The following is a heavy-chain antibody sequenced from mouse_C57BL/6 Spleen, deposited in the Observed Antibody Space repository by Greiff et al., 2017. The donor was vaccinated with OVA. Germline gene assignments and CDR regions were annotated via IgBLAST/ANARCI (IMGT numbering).Heavy chain of an antibody. CDR3: ERRGYFDY. J-gene: IGHJ2*01. V-gene: IGHV1-55*01. Sequence: QVHVQQSGAELVQPGASVKMSCKASGYTFTSYWITWVKQRPGQGLEWIGDIYPGSGSTNYNEKFKSKATLTVATSSSKAYMQLSSLTSEDYAVYYCERRGYFDYWGQGTTLTVSS. CDR1: GYTFTSYW. CDR2: IYPGSGST.